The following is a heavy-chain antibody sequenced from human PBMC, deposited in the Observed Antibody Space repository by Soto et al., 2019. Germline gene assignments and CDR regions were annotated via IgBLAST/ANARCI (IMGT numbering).Heavy chain of an antibody. CDR1: RGSISTYY. Sequence: PSETLSLTCTVSRGSISTYYWSWIRQPPGKGLECIGYIYYNGNTNYNPSLKSRVTISVDTSKNQFTLNLNSVTAADTAVYYCARHATRSYDYWGQGSLVIVSS. V-gene: IGHV4-59*08. CDR3: ARHATRSYDY. CDR2: IYYNGNT. J-gene: IGHJ4*02.